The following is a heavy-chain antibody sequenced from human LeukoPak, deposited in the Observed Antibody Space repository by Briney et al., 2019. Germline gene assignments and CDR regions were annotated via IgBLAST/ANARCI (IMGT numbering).Heavy chain of an antibody. CDR2: INHSGST. CDR1: GGSFSVYY. CDR3: ARTPTRSLYYYDSSRP. Sequence: PSETLSLTCAVYGGSFSVYYWSWIRQPPGKGLEWIGEINHSGSTNYNPSLKSRVTISVDTSKNQFSLKLSSVTAADTAVYYCARTPTRSLYYYDSSRPWGQGTLVTVSS. D-gene: IGHD3-22*01. V-gene: IGHV4-34*01. J-gene: IGHJ5*02.